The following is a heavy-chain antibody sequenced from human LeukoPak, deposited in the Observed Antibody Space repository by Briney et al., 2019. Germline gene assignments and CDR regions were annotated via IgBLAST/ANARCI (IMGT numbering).Heavy chain of an antibody. CDR1: AGSFSGYY. J-gene: IGHJ6*03. Sequence: SETLPLTCAVYAGSFSGYYWSRIRRPPRTHLESISELDRNTSTNYNPSLKSRVTISVDTSKNQFSLKLSSVTAADTAVYYCAREKGVTIFGVPRLPYYYYMDVWGKGTTVTVSS. CDR2: LDRNTST. D-gene: IGHD3-3*01. CDR3: AREKGVTIFGVPRLPYYYYMDV. V-gene: IGHV4-34*01.